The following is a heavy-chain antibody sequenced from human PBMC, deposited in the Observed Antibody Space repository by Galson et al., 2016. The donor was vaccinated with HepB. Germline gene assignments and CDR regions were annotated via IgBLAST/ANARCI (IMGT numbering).Heavy chain of an antibody. Sequence: SLRLSCAASGFTVITYSMHWVRQAPGKGLEWVAVISYDGSHKYYADSVKGRFTVSRDNSKHTLYLQLNSLRAEDTAIYYCARDTATRGTFDFWGQGTLVTVSS. V-gene: IGHV3-30*04. J-gene: IGHJ4*02. D-gene: IGHD5-18*01. CDR1: GFTVITYS. CDR3: ARDTATRGTFDF. CDR2: ISYDGSHK.